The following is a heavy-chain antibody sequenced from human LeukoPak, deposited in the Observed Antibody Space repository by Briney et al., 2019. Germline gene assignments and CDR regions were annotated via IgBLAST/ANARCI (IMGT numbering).Heavy chain of an antibody. CDR2: ISSNEGTI. CDR3: ARNRDSSSALIYYYYYYMDV. J-gene: IGHJ6*03. CDR1: GFIFSNYE. D-gene: IGHD6-6*01. V-gene: IGHV3-48*03. Sequence: GGSLRLSCSPSGFIFSNYEMSWVRQAPGKGLEWVSYISSNEGTIYYADSVKGRFIISRDNVKDILYLQLNSLRGEDTAVYYCARNRDSSSALIYYYYYYMDVWGKGTTVTVSS.